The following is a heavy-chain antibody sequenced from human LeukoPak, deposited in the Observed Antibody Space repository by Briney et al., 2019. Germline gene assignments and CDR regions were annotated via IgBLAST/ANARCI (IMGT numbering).Heavy chain of an antibody. CDR3: AKEGMIRGVIDY. CDR1: AASISIYY. D-gene: IGHD3-10*01. J-gene: IGHJ4*02. V-gene: IGHV4-4*07. Sequence: SETLSLTCTVSAASISIYYWSWIRQPAGKGLEWIGHIHTSGSTNYNPSLKSRVTMSVDTSKNQFSLKLNSVTAADTAVYFCAKEGMIRGVIDYWGQGALVTVSS. CDR2: IHTSGST.